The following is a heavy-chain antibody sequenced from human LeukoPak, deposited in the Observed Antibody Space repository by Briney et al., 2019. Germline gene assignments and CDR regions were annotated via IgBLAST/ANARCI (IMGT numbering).Heavy chain of an antibody. CDR2: IYYSGST. V-gene: IGHV4-31*03. D-gene: IGHD5-18*01. CDR3: ARIGYGRPFDY. CDR1: GGSISSGGHY. Sequence: SETLPLTCTVSGGSISSGGHYWSWIRQHPGKGLEWIGYIYYSGSTYYNPSLKSRVTISVDTSKNQFSLKLSSVTAADTAVYYCARIGYGRPFDYWGQGTLVTVSS. J-gene: IGHJ4*02.